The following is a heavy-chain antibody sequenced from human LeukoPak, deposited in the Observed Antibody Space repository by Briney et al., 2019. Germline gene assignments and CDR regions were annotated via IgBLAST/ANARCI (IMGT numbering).Heavy chain of an antibody. Sequence: GGSLRLSCAAVEFIFIIYGMNWVRQAPGMGLEWVSYISSSSSSIYYADSVKDRFAISRDNAKNSLYLQMNSLRAEDTAIYYCARETGYDSHFVLWGERTLVSVSS. J-gene: IGHJ4*02. CDR1: EFIFIIYG. CDR3: ARETGYDSHFVL. D-gene: IGHD5-12*01. V-gene: IGHV3-48*01. CDR2: ISSSSSSI.